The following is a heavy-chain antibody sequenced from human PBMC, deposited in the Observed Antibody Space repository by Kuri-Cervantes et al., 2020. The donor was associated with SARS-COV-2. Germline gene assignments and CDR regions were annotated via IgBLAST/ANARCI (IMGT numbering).Heavy chain of an antibody. D-gene: IGHD3-10*01. CDR2: MNPNSGNT. CDR3: ARAPGVTMVRGVIITAGWGRLDP. J-gene: IGHJ5*02. CDR1: GYTFTSYD. V-gene: IGHV1-8*01. Sequence: ASVKVSCKASGYTFTSYDINWVRQATGQGLEWMGWMNPNSGNTGYAQKFQGRVTMTRNTSISTAYMELSSLRSEDTAVYYCARAPGVTMVRGVIITAGWGRLDPWGQGTLVTVSS.